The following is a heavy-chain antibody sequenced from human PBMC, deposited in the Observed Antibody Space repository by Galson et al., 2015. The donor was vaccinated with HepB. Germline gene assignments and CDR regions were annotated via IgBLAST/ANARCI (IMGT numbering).Heavy chain of an antibody. V-gene: IGHV1-69*10. CDR2: IIPILGIA. Sequence: SVKVSCKASGGTFSSYAISWVRQAPGQGLEWMGGIIPILGIANYAQKFQGRVTITADKSTSTAYMELSSLRSEDTAVYYCAGALGGGAYYYYYMDVWGKGTTVTVSS. CDR1: GGTFSSYA. J-gene: IGHJ6*03. D-gene: IGHD2-21*01. CDR3: AGALGGGAYYYYYMDV.